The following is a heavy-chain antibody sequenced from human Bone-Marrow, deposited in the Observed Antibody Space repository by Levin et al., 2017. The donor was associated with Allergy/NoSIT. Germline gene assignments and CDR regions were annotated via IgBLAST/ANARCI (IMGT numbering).Heavy chain of an antibody. CDR1: GDSISNFY. CDR3: AKERGAKNWFDP. V-gene: IGHV4-59*12. J-gene: IGHJ5*02. D-gene: IGHD4/OR15-4a*01. Sequence: SETLSLTCTISGDSISNFYWSWLRQPPGKGLEWIGYIYYTGRTNYNPSLKSRVTMSVDTSKNPFSLELSSVTAADTAVYYCAKERGAKNWFDPWGQGALVTVSS. CDR2: IYYTGRT.